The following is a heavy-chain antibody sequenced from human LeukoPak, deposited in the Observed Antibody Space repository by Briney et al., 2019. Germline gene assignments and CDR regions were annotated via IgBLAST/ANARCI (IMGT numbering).Heavy chain of an antibody. CDR3: ARHYGYYVY. D-gene: IGHD3-3*01. Sequence: PSETLSLTCAVYGGSFSGYYWSWIRQPPGKGLEWIGEINHSGSTNYNPSLKSRVTISVDTSKNQFSLKLSSVTAADTAVYYCARHYGYYVYWGQGTLVTVSS. CDR1: GGSFSGYY. J-gene: IGHJ4*02. CDR2: INHSGST. V-gene: IGHV4-34*01.